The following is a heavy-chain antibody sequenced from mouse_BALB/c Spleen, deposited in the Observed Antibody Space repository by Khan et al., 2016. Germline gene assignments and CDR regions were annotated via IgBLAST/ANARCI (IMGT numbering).Heavy chain of an antibody. CDR1: GYTFTTYT. Sequence: VQLQESGAELSRPGASVKMSCKASGYTFTTYTMHWVKQRPGQGLEWIGYINPRSGYTNYNQKFKDKATLTADKSSSTAYMQLSSLTSEDSAVYYCASSGYGNYFAYWGQGTLVTVSA. V-gene: IGHV1-4*01. CDR3: ASSGYGNYFAY. CDR2: INPRSGYT. D-gene: IGHD2-10*02. J-gene: IGHJ3*01.